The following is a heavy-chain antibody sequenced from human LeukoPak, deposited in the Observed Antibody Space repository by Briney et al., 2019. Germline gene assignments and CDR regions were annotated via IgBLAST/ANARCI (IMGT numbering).Heavy chain of an antibody. V-gene: IGHV3-64D*06. D-gene: IGHD3-10*01. J-gene: IGHJ4*02. CDR3: VKDGSGSYYTYYFDY. CDR2: ISSNGGST. Sequence: GGALRLSCSASGFTFSRYAMHWVRQAPGKGLEYVSAISSNGGSTYYADSVKGRFTISRDNSKNTLYLQMSSLRAEDTAVYYCVKDGSGSYYTYYFDYWGQGTLVTVSS. CDR1: GFTFSRYA.